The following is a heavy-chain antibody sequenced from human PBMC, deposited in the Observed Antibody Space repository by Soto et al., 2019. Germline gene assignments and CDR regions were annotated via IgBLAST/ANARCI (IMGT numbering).Heavy chain of an antibody. D-gene: IGHD3-3*01. CDR3: ARHVRVTIFGVVIIGGMDV. CDR2: IYPGDSDT. J-gene: IGHJ6*02. CDR1: GYSFTSYW. V-gene: IGHV5-51*01. Sequence: GESLKISCKGSGYSFTSYWIGWVRQMPGKGLEWMGIIYPGDSDTRYSPSFQGQVTISADKSISTAYLQWSSLKASDTAMYYCARHVRVTIFGVVIIGGMDVWGQGTTVTVS.